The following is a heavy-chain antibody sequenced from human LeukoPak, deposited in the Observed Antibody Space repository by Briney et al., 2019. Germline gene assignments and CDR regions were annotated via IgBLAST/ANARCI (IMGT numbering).Heavy chain of an antibody. CDR3: ARGGYYDFWSGLSRRVRELDY. J-gene: IGHJ4*02. D-gene: IGHD3-3*01. V-gene: IGHV4-59*12. CDR2: IYYSGST. CDR1: GGSISSYY. Sequence: PSETLSLTCTVSGGSISSYYWSWIRQPPGKGLEWIGYIYYSGSTNYNPSLKSRVTISVDTSKNQFSLKLSSVTAADTAVYYCARGGYYDFWSGLSRRVRELDYWGQGTLVTVSS.